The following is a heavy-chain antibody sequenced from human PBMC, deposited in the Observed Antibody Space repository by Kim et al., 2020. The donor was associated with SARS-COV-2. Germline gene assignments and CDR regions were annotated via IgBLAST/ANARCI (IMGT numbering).Heavy chain of an antibody. J-gene: IGHJ4*02. CDR3: ARESWGIAVAGLFDY. Sequence: GGSLRLSCAASGFTFSSYWMSWVRQAPGKGLEWVANIKQDGSEKYYVDSVKGRFTISRDNAKNSLYLQMNSLRAEDTAVYYCARESWGIAVAGLFDYWGQGTLVTVSS. CDR1: GFTFSSYW. V-gene: IGHV3-7*01. D-gene: IGHD6-19*01. CDR2: IKQDGSEK.